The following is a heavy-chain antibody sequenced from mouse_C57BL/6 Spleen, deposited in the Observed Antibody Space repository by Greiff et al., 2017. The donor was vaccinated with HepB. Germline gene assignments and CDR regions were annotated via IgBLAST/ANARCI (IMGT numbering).Heavy chain of an antibody. CDR3: ARWAGSSYPGFAY. CDR2: IYPSDSET. J-gene: IGHJ3*01. Sequence: VQLQQSGAELVRPGSSVKLSCKASGYTFTSYWMDWVKQRPGQGLEWIGNIYPSDSETHYNQKFKDKATLTVDKSSSTAYMQLSSLTSEDSAVSYCARWAGSSYPGFAYWGQGTLVTVSA. D-gene: IGHD1-1*01. V-gene: IGHV1-61*01. CDR1: GYTFTSYW.